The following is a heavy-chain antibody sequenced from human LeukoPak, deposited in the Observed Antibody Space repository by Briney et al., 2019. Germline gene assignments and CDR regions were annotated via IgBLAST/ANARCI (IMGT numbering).Heavy chain of an antibody. CDR2: ISYDGSNK. CDR3: ASGYYDSSDLGDS. Sequence: GGSLRLSCAASGFTFSSYSMNWVRQAPGKGLEWVAVISYDGSNKYYADSVKGRFTISRDNSKNTLYLQMSSLRSEDTAVYYCASGYYDSSDLGDSWGRGTLVTVSS. J-gene: IGHJ4*02. D-gene: IGHD3-22*01. V-gene: IGHV3-30*03. CDR1: GFTFSSYS.